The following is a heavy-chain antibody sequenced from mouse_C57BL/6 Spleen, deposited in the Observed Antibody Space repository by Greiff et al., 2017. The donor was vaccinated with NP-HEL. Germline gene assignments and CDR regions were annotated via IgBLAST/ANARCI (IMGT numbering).Heavy chain of an antibody. CDR2: IDPEDGDT. J-gene: IGHJ3*01. Sequence: EVQLQQSGAELVRPGASVKLSCTASGFNIKDYYMHWVKQRPEQGLEWIGRIDPEDGDTEYAPKFPGKATMTADTSSNTAYLQLSSLTSEDTAVYYCTTGGSSQAWFAYWGQGTLVTVSA. D-gene: IGHD1-1*01. CDR3: TTGGSSQAWFAY. CDR1: GFNIKDYY. V-gene: IGHV14-1*01.